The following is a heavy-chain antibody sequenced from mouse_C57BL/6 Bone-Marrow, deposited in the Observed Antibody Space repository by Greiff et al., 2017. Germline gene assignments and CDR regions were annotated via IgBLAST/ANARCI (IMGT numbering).Heavy chain of an antibody. V-gene: IGHV2-2*01. CDR1: GFSLTSYG. D-gene: IGHD2-4*01. Sequence: QVQLQQSGPGLVQPSQSLSITCTVSGFSLTSYGVHWVRQSPGKGLEWLGVIWSGGSTDYNAAFISRLSISKDNSKSQVFFKMNSLQADDTAIYYCARVYDYDWFAYWGQGTLVTVSA. CDR2: IWSGGST. J-gene: IGHJ3*01. CDR3: ARVYDYDWFAY.